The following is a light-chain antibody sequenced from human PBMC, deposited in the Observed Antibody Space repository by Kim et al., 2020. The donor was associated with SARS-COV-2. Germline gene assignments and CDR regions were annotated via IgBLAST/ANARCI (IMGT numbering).Light chain of an antibody. CDR2: RNN. Sequence: GQRVTISCCRSGSNIGSNYVYWYQQLPGTAPKLLIYRNNQRPSGVPDRFSGSKSGTSASLAISGLRSEDEADYYCAAWDDSLSGRVFGGGTKLTVL. CDR3: AAWDDSLSGRV. J-gene: IGLJ3*02. V-gene: IGLV1-47*01. CDR1: GSNIGSNY.